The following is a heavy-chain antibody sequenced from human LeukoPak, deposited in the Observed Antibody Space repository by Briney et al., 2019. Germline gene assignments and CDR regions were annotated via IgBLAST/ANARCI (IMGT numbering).Heavy chain of an antibody. CDR1: GFTFNTAW. CDR3: ATDSGHSFFY. D-gene: IGHD3-10*01. CDR2: IYSDGTAP. V-gene: IGHV3-74*01. J-gene: IGHJ3*01. Sequence: GSLRLSCAASGFTFNTAWMHWVRQVPGKGLVWVSRIYSDGTAPRYAEFVKGRFTISRDNAKNTLYLQMNSLTIEDTAVYYCATDSGHSFFYWGQGTKVTVSA.